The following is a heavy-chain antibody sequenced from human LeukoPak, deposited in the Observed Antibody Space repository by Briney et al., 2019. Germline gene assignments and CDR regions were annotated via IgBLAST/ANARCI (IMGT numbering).Heavy chain of an antibody. Sequence: PSETLSLTCTVSGGSISSGSYYWSWIRQPAGKGLEWIGRIYTSGSTNYNPSLKSRVTISVDTSKNQFSLKLSSVTAADTAVYYCARAEGRTSLDYWGQGTLVTVSS. J-gene: IGHJ4*02. CDR3: ARAEGRTSLDY. V-gene: IGHV4-61*02. CDR1: GGSISSGSYY. CDR2: IYTSGST.